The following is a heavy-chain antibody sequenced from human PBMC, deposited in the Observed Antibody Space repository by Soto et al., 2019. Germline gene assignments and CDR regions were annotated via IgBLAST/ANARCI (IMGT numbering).Heavy chain of an antibody. CDR1: GFTFSSYG. D-gene: IGHD5-12*01. V-gene: IGHV3-33*01. CDR3: ASSYSGYHDY. CDR2: IWYDGSNK. J-gene: IGHJ4*02. Sequence: QVQLVESGGGVVQPGRSLRLSCAASGFTFSSYGMHWVRQAPGKGLEWVAVIWYDGSNKYYADSVKGRFTISRDNSKNTLYLQMNSLRAEDTAVYYCASSYSGYHDYWGQGTLVTVSS.